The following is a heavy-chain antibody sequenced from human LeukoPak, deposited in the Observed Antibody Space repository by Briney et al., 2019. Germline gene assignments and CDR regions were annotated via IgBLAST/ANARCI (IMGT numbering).Heavy chain of an antibody. J-gene: IGHJ5*02. CDR3: AKSESLNTWFDP. CDR1: GFTFDDYA. Sequence: GGSLRLSCAASGFTFDDYAMHWVRQAPGKGLEWVSGISWNSGSIGYADSVKGRFTISRDNAKNSLYLQMNSLRAEDTALYYCAKSESLNTWFDPWGQGTLVTVSS. CDR2: ISWNSGSI. D-gene: IGHD2/OR15-2a*01. V-gene: IGHV3-9*01.